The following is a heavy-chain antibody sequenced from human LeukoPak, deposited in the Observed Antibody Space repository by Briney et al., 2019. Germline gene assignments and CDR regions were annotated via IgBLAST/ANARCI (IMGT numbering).Heavy chain of an antibody. Sequence: PGGSLRLSCAASGFTFSSYAMHWVRQAPGKGLEWVAVISYDGSNKYYADSVKGRFTISRDNSKNTLYLQMNSLRAEDTAVYYCARSGMFHYYYYMDVWGKGTTVTVSS. CDR2: ISYDGSNK. J-gene: IGHJ6*03. D-gene: IGHD1-26*01. CDR3: ARSGMFHYYYYMDV. V-gene: IGHV3-30*04. CDR1: GFTFSSYA.